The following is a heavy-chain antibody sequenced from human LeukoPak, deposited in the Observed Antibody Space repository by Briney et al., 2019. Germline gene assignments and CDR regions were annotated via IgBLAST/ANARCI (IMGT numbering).Heavy chain of an antibody. Sequence: PGGSLRLSCVASGFTFTDHSMHWVRQPPGKGLEWVAVVSPHVNTIFYADSMKGRFTISRDNSKNTLYLQMNSLRAEDTAVYYCAKSSGQWLVLPFYYWGQGTLVTVSS. J-gene: IGHJ4*02. D-gene: IGHD6-19*01. CDR3: AKSSGQWLVLPFYY. CDR2: VSPHVNTI. V-gene: IGHV3-30-3*02. CDR1: GFTFTDHS.